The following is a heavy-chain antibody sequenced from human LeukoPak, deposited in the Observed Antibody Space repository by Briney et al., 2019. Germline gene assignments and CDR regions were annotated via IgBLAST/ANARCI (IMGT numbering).Heavy chain of an antibody. CDR2: IKSKTDGGTT. CDR3: TTRIVGATTVDY. D-gene: IGHD1-26*01. J-gene: IGHJ4*02. CDR1: GFTFTNYW. Sequence: PGGSLRLSCAASGFTFTNYWMSWVRQAPGKGLEWVGRIKSKTDGGTTDYAAPVKGRFTISRDDSKNTLYLQMNSLKTEDTAVYYCTTRIVGATTVDYWGQGTLVTVSS. V-gene: IGHV3-15*01.